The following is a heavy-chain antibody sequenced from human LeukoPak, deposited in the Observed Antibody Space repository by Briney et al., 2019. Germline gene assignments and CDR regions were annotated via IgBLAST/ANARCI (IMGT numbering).Heavy chain of an antibody. CDR1: GGPISSYY. CDR2: IYYSGST. CDR3: ARGGYYGSGNDFRFDP. Sequence: PSETLSLTCTVSGGPISSYYWSWIRQPPGKGLEWIGYIYYSGSTNYKPSLKSQVTISVDTSKNQFSLKLSSVTAADTAVYYCARGGYYGSGNDFRFDPWGQGTLVTVSS. V-gene: IGHV4-59*01. J-gene: IGHJ5*02. D-gene: IGHD3-10*01.